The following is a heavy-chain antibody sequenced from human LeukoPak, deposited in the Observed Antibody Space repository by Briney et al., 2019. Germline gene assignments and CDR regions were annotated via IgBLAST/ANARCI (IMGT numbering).Heavy chain of an antibody. J-gene: IGHJ4*02. CDR1: GFTVSSNY. D-gene: IGHD5-18*01. CDR2: ISSSSSYI. CDR3: ARVYPVDTAMVALHFDY. Sequence: GGSLRLSCAASGFTVSSNYMSWVRQAPGKGLEWVSSISSSSSYIYYADSVKGRFTISRDNAKNSLYLQMNSLRAEDTAVYYCARVYPVDTAMVALHFDYWGQGTLVTVSS. V-gene: IGHV3-21*01.